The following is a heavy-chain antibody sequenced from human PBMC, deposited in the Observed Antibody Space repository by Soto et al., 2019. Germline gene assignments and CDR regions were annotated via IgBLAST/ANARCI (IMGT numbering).Heavy chain of an antibody. V-gene: IGHV1-3*01. J-gene: IGHJ4*02. D-gene: IGHD1-1*01. CDR2: INPGDGYT. CDR1: GYTFSSFA. Sequence: QVHLVQSGAEVTKPGASVKVSCKTSGYTFSSFAIHWVRQAPGQGLEWMAWINPGDGYTRLLQTFQGRVTVTRDTSATTVFMELNSLTSEDTAVYYCAVGGGGTRDWGQGTQVTVSS. CDR3: AVGGGGTRD.